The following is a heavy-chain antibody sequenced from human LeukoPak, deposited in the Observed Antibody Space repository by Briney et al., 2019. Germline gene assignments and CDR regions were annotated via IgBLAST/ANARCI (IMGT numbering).Heavy chain of an antibody. CDR2: IYSGGST. D-gene: IGHD4-17*01. CDR3: ARDRTTVTYYYYGMDV. CDR1: GFTVSSNY. J-gene: IGHJ6*02. Sequence: GGSLRLSCAASGFTVSSNYMSWVRQAPGKELEWVSVIYSGGSTYYADSVKGRFTISRDNSKNTLYLQMNSLRAEDTAVYYCARDRTTVTYYYYGMDVWGQGTTVTVSS. V-gene: IGHV3-53*01.